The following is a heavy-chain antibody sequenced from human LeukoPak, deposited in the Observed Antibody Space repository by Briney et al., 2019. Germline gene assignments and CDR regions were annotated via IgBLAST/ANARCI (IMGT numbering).Heavy chain of an antibody. CDR3: AKARGYDILTGYSYFDY. Sequence: PGGSLRLSCAASGFTFDDYAMHWVRQAPGKGLEWVSGISWNSGSIGYADSVKGRFTISRDNAKNSLYLQMNSLRAEDMALYYCAKARGYDILTGYSYFDYWGPRTLVTVSS. CDR2: ISWNSGSI. CDR1: GFTFDDYA. D-gene: IGHD3-9*01. J-gene: IGHJ4*02. V-gene: IGHV3-9*03.